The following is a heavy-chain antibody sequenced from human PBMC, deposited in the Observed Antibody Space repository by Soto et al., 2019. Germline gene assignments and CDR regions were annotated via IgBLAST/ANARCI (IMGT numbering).Heavy chain of an antibody. CDR1: GYTFASYG. CDR3: ARGGRGVTLYFDY. Sequence: QVQLVQSGAEVKKAGASVKDSCKASGYTFASYGISWVRQAPGQGLEWMGWISGYNGDTNYAQKLQDRVTMTTDTSTSTVYMALRSLRSDDTAVYYCARGGRGVTLYFDYWGQGTLVTASS. V-gene: IGHV1-18*01. CDR2: ISGYNGDT. J-gene: IGHJ4*02. D-gene: IGHD3-10*01.